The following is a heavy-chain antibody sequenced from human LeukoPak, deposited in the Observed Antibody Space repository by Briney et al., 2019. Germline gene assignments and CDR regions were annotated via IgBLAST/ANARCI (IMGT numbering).Heavy chain of an antibody. D-gene: IGHD4-11*01. CDR1: GGSISSYY. CDR2: IYYSGST. J-gene: IGHJ6*02. CDR3: ARSGYSNYDTPGVDV. V-gene: IGHV4-59*08. Sequence: SETLSLTCTVSGGSISSYYWSWIRQPPGKGLEWIGYIYYSGSTNYNPSLKSRVTISVDTSKNQFSLKLSSVTAADTAVYYCARSGYSNYDTPGVDVWGQGTTVTVSS.